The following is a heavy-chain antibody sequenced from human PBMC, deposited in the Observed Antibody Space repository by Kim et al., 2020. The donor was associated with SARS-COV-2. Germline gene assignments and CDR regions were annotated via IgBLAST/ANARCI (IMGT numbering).Heavy chain of an antibody. J-gene: IGHJ6*01. Sequence: SETLSLTCTVSRGSVSGGSHYWGWIRQPPGKTLEWIGNVFSGGSPLYYNPSLQSRVTISVDTPKNQVSLRLTSVTAADTAVYYCVKLGEGYYDFQFYYYG. CDR3: VKLGEGYYDFQFYYYG. CDR2: VFSGGSPL. V-gene: IGHV4-39*01. D-gene: IGHD3-9*01. CDR1: RGSVSGGSHY.